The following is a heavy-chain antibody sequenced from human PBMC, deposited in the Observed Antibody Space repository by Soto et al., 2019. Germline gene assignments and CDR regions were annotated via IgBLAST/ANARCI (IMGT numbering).Heavy chain of an antibody. V-gene: IGHV4-61*01. Sequence: QVQLQESGPGLVKPSETLSLTCTVSGGSVSSGSYYWSWIRQPPGKGLEWIGYIYYRGSTNYNPSPKIHVAISLDKSLTQFSLKMSSVTAAATAVYYCARGYYGSGSSYNVDWFDPWGQGTRVTVSP. D-gene: IGHD3-10*01. CDR2: IYYRGST. CDR3: ARGYYGSGSSYNVDWFDP. CDR1: GGSVSSGSYY. J-gene: IGHJ5*02.